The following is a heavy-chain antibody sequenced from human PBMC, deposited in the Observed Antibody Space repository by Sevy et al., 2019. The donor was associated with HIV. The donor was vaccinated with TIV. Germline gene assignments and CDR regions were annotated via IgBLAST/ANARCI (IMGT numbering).Heavy chain of an antibody. J-gene: IGHJ4*02. CDR1: GASMTSSNYY. D-gene: IGHD1-26*01. Sequence: SETLSLTCTVSGASMTSSNYYWTWIRQPPGKGLQWIGTVNYSGSTYSNPSLKSRVSIDVDTSKNQFSLHLTSVTAADTSIYYCAVGWHFDYWGQGTLVTVSS. CDR2: VNYSGST. V-gene: IGHV4-39*01. CDR3: AVGWHFDY.